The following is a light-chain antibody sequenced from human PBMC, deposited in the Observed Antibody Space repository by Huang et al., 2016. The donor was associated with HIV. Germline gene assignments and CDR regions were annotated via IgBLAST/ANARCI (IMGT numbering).Light chain of an antibody. J-gene: IGKJ3*01. V-gene: IGKV2-30*02. Sequence: DVVMTQSPLSLPVTLGQPASISCRSSQSLVHSDGNTYVNWFQQRPGQSPRRLIYKVSNRDSGVPDRFSGSGSGTDFTLKISRVEAEDVGVYYCMQGTHRPFTFGPGTKVDIK. CDR1: QSLVHSDGNTY. CDR3: MQGTHRPFT. CDR2: KVS.